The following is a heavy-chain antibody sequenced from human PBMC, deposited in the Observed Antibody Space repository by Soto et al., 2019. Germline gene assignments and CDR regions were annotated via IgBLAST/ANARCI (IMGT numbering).Heavy chain of an antibody. D-gene: IGHD3-22*01. Sequence: GESLKISCAASGFTFSSYSMNWVRQAPGKGLEWVSSISSSSSYTYYADSVKGRFTISRDNAKNSLYLQMNSLRAEDTAVYYCARMYYYDVPDRWGQGTLVTVS. J-gene: IGHJ4*02. V-gene: IGHV3-21*01. CDR2: ISSSSSYT. CDR1: GFTFSSYS. CDR3: ARMYYYDVPDR.